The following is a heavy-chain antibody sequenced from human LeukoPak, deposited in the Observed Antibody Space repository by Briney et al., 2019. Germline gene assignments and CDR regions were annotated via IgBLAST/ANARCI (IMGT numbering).Heavy chain of an antibody. CDR3: ARAGGAPPAALDLDR. V-gene: IGHV4-59*02. CDR1: GGSVRTYS. Sequence: PETLSLTCTVSGGSVRTYSWSWIRQPPGKGLEWIGYISSSGSTNYNPSLKSRVTISVDTSKNEFSLRLTSMTAADTAVYYCARAGGAPPAALDLDRWGQGTLVTVSS. J-gene: IGHJ5*02. CDR2: ISSSGST. D-gene: IGHD4/OR15-4a*01.